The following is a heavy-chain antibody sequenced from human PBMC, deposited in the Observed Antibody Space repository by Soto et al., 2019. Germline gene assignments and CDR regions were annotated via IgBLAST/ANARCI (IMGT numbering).Heavy chain of an antibody. CDR2: ISSTTNYI. J-gene: IGHJ4*02. V-gene: IGHV3-21*06. CDR3: SRSLDS. CDR1: GFTFTRYS. Sequence: GGSLRLSCAASGFTFTRYSMNWVRQAPGKGLEWVSSISSTTNYIYYGDSMKGRFTISRDNARNSLYLQMSSLTAEDSALYYCSRSLDSWGQGTRVTVSS.